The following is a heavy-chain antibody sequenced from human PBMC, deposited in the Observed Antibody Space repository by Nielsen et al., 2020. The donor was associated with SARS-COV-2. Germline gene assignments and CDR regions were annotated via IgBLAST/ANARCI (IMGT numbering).Heavy chain of an antibody. J-gene: IGHJ6*02. V-gene: IGHV3-9*01. CDR3: ATGETGTFSYGMDV. CDR1: GFTFDDYA. Sequence: GGSLRLSCAASGFTFDDYAMHWVRQAPGKGLEWVSGISWNSGSIGYADSVKGRFTISRDYAKNSLYLQMNSLRAEDTALYYCATGETGTFSYGMDVWGQGTTVTVSS. D-gene: IGHD1-1*01. CDR2: ISWNSGSI.